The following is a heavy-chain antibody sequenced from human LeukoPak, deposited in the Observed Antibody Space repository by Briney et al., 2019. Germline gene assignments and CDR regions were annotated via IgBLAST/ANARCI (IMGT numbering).Heavy chain of an antibody. CDR2: ISDTGGDT. D-gene: IGHD3-22*01. CDR3: AKGSSDSRPYYFDY. CDR1: GFTFSTYV. V-gene: IGHV3-23*01. Sequence: GGSLRLSCAASGFTFSTYVMIWVRQAPGNGLEWVSAISDTGGDTYYADSVKGRFTISRDNSKNTLYLQMNSLRVEDTAVYYCAKGSSDSRPYYFDYWGQGTLVTVSS. J-gene: IGHJ4*02.